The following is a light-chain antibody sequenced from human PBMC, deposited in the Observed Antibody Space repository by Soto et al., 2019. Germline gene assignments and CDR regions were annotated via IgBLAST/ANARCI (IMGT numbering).Light chain of an antibody. V-gene: IGKV1-9*01. CDR2: EAS. Sequence: IQLTQSPSSLSASIGDRVTITCRASQDINSYLARYQQKPGKAPNLLIYEASILQRGVPSRFSGSNSGTDFTLTISSLQAEDFATYYCQQTRSYPSTFGGGTKVEIK. CDR3: QQTRSYPST. J-gene: IGKJ4*01. CDR1: QDINSY.